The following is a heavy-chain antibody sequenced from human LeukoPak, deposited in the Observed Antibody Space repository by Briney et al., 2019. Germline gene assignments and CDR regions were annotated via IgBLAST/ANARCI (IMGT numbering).Heavy chain of an antibody. D-gene: IGHD7-27*01. CDR3: ARDQSGVHFDL. CDR2: INPGGGSP. V-gene: IGHV1-46*01. J-gene: IGHJ2*01. CDR1: GYSFSRYG. Sequence: ASVKVSCKASGYSFSRYGISWVRQAPGQGLEWMGIINPGGGSPTYAQKFQGRVTMTSDTSTSTVYMELSSLRSEDTAVYYCARDQSGVHFDLWGRGTLVTVSS.